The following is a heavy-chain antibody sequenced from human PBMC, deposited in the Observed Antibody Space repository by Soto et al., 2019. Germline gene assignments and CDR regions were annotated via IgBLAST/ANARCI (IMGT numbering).Heavy chain of an antibody. J-gene: IGHJ4*02. CDR3: AKDSFINLRGYDSY. D-gene: IGHD5-12*01. CDR1: GFTFSTYA. Sequence: EVQLLESGGGLVQPGGFLRLSCAASGFTFSTYAMIWVRQAPGKGLEWVSAISGSGDSTYYADSVKGRFTISRDNSKNTLYLQMSSLRAEDTAIYYCAKDSFINLRGYDSYWGQGTLVTVSS. CDR2: ISGSGDST. V-gene: IGHV3-23*01.